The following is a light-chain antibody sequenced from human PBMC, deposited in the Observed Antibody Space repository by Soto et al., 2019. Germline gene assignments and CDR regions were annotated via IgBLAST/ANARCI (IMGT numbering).Light chain of an antibody. V-gene: IGLV2-14*01. CDR2: QVT. Sequence: QSALTQPASVSGSPGQSITISCTGTSSDIGGYYYVSWNQHHPGKAPKLLIYQVTNRPSGVSNRFSGSKSGNTASLTISGLQADDEADYYCTSYSSSDSFYVFGTGTKVTVL. CDR3: TSYSSSDSFYV. CDR1: SSDIGGYYY. J-gene: IGLJ1*01.